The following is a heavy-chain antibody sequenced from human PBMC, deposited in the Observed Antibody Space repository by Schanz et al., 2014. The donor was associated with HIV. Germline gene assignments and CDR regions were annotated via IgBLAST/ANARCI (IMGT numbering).Heavy chain of an antibody. J-gene: IGHJ6*02. CDR2: ISSSSTYI. CDR1: GFTFSDYS. CDR3: AKDGNWYDSRYRGKGNYYYYYGMDV. V-gene: IGHV3-21*01. Sequence: EVHLVESGGGLVKPGGSLRLSCAASGFTFSDYSMHWVRQAPGKGLEWVSSISSSSTYIYYADSVKGRFTISRDNAKNSLYLHMNSLRAEDTAVYFCAKDGNWYDSRYRGKGNYYYYYGMDVWGQGTTVTVSS. D-gene: IGHD3-22*01.